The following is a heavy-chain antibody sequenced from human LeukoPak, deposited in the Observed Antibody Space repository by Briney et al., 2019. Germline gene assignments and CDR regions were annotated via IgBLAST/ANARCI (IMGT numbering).Heavy chain of an antibody. CDR3: ARGPYDGFDY. CDR2: ISSSSSTI. V-gene: IGHV3-48*01. Sequence: GGSLRLSCAASGFTFSSYSMNWVRQAPGKGLEWVSYISSSSSTIYYADSVKGRFTISRDNAKNSLYLQMNSLRAEDTAVYYCARGPYDGFDYWGQGTLVTVSS. D-gene: IGHD3-3*01. J-gene: IGHJ4*02. CDR1: GFTFSSYS.